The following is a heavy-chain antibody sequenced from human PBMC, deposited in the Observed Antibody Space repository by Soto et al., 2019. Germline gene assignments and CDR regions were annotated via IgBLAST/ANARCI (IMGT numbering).Heavy chain of an antibody. CDR3: ARDLTVGVYYFDYWGQGTLVTVSSDRSHSRYYYYYMDV. CDR2: ISSSSSTI. V-gene: IGHV3-48*01. J-gene: IGHJ6*03. D-gene: IGHD4-17*01. CDR1: GFTFSSYS. Sequence: GGSLRLSCAASGFTFSSYSMNWVRQAPGKGLEWVSYISSSSSTIYYADSVKGRFTISRDNAKNSLYLQMKSLRAEDTAVYYCARDLTVGVYYFDYWGQGTLVTVSSDRSHSRYYYYYMDVWGKGTTVTVSS.